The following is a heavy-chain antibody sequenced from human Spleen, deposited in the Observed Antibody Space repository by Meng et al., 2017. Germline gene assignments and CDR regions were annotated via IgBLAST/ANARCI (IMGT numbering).Heavy chain of an antibody. CDR2: INHSGST. Sequence: QVKLQQWGAGLLTPPETLSLTCAVYGGSFSGYYWSWIRQPPGKGLEWIGEINHSGSTNYNPSLESRATISVDTSQNNLSLKLSSVTAADSAVYYCARGPTTMAHDFDYWGQGTLVTASS. J-gene: IGHJ4*02. CDR3: ARGPTTMAHDFDY. D-gene: IGHD4-11*01. CDR1: GGSFSGYY. V-gene: IGHV4-34*01.